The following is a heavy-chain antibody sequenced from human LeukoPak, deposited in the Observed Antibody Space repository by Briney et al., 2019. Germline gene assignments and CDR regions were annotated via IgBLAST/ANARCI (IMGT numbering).Heavy chain of an antibody. CDR2: ISYDGSNK. D-gene: IGHD6-6*01. J-gene: IGHJ3*02. V-gene: IGHV3-30-3*01. Sequence: QSGGSLRLSCAASGFTFSSYAMHWVRQAPGKGLEWVAVISYDGSNKYYADSVKGRFTISRDNSKNTLYLQMNSLRAEDTAVYYCARDHSSSPGGGAFDIWGQGTMVTVSS. CDR1: GFTFSSYA. CDR3: ARDHSSSPGGGAFDI.